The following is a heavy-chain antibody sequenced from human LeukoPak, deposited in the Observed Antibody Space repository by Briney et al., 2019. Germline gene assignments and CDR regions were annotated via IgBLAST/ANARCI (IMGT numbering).Heavy chain of an antibody. V-gene: IGHV3-23*01. CDR1: GFIFTNYA. Sequence: GGSLRLSCVASGFIFTNYAMSWVRQAPGKGLEWVSLINAGGGSAYYADSVKGRFTISRDNSRNTLYLQMNSLRAEDTAVYYCAKVRIQLWPRGYFDYWGQGTLVTVSS. J-gene: IGHJ4*02. CDR2: INAGGGSA. CDR3: AKVRIQLWPRGYFDY. D-gene: IGHD5-18*01.